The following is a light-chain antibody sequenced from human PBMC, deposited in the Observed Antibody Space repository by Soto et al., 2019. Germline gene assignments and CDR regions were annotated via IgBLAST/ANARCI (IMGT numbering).Light chain of an antibody. CDR1: SNDVGSYNL. J-gene: IGLJ2*01. CDR3: CSYAGSSTFV. V-gene: IGLV2-23*02. CDR2: EVT. Sequence: QSALTQPASVSGSPGQSIAISCTGTSNDVGSYNLVSWYQQHPGKAPKLMIYEVTKRPSGVSNRFSGSKSDNTASLTISGLQAEDEADYYCCSYAGSSTFVFGGGTKLTVL.